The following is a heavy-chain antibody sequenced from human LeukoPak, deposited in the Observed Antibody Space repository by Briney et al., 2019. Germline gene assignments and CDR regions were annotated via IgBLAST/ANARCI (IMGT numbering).Heavy chain of an antibody. CDR3: ARTTEGGYTYDYFYYYYMDV. CDR2: IHFSGTT. V-gene: IGHV4-39*07. D-gene: IGHD5-18*01. CDR1: GGSISHYY. Sequence: SETLSLTCSVSGGSISHYYWGWIRQPPGKGLEWIGSIHFSGTTYYTPSLKSRVTISVDTSKNQFSLKLSSVTAADTAVYYCARTTEGGYTYDYFYYYYMDVWGKGTTVTISS. J-gene: IGHJ6*03.